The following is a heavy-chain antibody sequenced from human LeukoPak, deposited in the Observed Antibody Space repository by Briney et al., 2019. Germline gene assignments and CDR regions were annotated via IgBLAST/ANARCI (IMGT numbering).Heavy chain of an antibody. V-gene: IGHV4-39*01. CDR3: ARLNPGYVTAPHDS. D-gene: IGHD3-16*01. Sequence: SETLSLTCTGSGGSLTAGNHHWGWIRQPPGKGLEWIGSAYYSGSIFSDTSHKSRVTISGDTSKNQFSLSLSSVTAANTAVYYCARLNPGYVTAPHDSWGQGMLVTVSS. CDR1: GGSLTAGNHH. J-gene: IGHJ5*01. CDR2: AYYSGSI.